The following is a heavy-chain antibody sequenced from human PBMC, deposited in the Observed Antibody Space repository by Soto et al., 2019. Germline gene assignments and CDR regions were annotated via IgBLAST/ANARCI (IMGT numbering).Heavy chain of an antibody. Sequence: QVQLVQAGAEVKKPGSSVKVSCKDSGDTFYNYAISWVRQAPGQGLEWMGGIIPIFGTANYAQKFQGRVTITADESTSTAYMAMSRLTSDDTAVYYCARSAPDIILVPTAIGSLDYWGQGTLVTVSS. CDR1: GDTFYNYA. D-gene: IGHD2-2*01. CDR2: IIPIFGTA. CDR3: ARSAPDIILVPTAIGSLDY. J-gene: IGHJ4*02. V-gene: IGHV1-69*12.